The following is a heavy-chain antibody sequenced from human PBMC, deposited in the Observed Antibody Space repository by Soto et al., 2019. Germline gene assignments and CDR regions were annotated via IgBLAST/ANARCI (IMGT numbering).Heavy chain of an antibody. V-gene: IGHV3-23*01. CDR3: AKRNWGGWYFDL. CDR1: GFTFSSYA. Sequence: EVQLLESGGGLVQPGGSLRLSFAASGFTFSSYAMSWSRQAPGKGLEWVSVISGSGGSTYYADSVKGRFTISRDNSKNTLYLQMNSLRAEDTAVYYCAKRNWGGWYFDLWGRGTLVTVSS. CDR2: ISGSGGST. D-gene: IGHD7-27*01. J-gene: IGHJ2*01.